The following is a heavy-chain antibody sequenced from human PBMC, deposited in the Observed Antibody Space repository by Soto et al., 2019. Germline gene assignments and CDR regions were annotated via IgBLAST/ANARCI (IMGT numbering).Heavy chain of an antibody. CDR3: AREGYCSSTSCYTSYYYYGMDV. J-gene: IGHJ6*02. CDR1: GYTFTSYG. D-gene: IGHD2-2*02. V-gene: IGHV1-18*01. CDR2: ISAYNGNT. Sequence: QVQLVQSGAEVKKPGASVKVSCKASGYTFTSYGISWVRQAPGQGLEWMGWISAYNGNTNYAQKLQGRVTMTTDTSMSTAYMELRSLRSDDTAVYYCAREGYCSSTSCYTSYYYYGMDVWGQGTTVTVSS.